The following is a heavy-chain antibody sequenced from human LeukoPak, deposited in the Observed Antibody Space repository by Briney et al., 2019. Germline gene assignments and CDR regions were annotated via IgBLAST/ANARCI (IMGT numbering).Heavy chain of an antibody. Sequence: SEALSLTCTVSGGSISGTYYWSWIRQPPGKGLEWIGYIYYTGTTDSNPSLKSRVTISLDTSKNQFSLNLSSVTAADTAVYYCARRWVYDKRAFDAWGQGTMVTVSS. J-gene: IGHJ3*01. CDR3: ARRWVYDKRAFDA. CDR1: GGSISGTYY. D-gene: IGHD3-16*01. V-gene: IGHV4-59*08. CDR2: IYYTGTT.